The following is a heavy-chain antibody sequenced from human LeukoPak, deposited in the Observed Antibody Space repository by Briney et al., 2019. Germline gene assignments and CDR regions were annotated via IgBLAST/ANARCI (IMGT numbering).Heavy chain of an antibody. D-gene: IGHD2-2*02. Sequence: PGGSLRLSCAASGFTFSSYAMHWVRRAPGKGLEYVSAISSNGGSTYYANSVKGRFTISRDNSKNKLYLQMGSLRAEDMAVYYCARVPYCSSTSCYSDYYYMDVWGKGTTVTVSS. V-gene: IGHV3-64*01. J-gene: IGHJ6*03. CDR1: GFTFSSYA. CDR3: ARVPYCSSTSCYSDYYYMDV. CDR2: ISSNGGST.